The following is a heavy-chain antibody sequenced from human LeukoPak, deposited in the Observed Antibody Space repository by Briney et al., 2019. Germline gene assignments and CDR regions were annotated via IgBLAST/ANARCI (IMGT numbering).Heavy chain of an antibody. J-gene: IGHJ3*01. D-gene: IGHD2-21*01. V-gene: IGHV1-2*02. CDR3: VREAPVGDNFDF. CDR1: IHTYILF. Sequence: ASVNLLYDVSIHTYILFYVLGAPQAPGQGLEWMGWINPTSGGTNYAQKFQGRVTMTTDTSISTAYMELSRLRSDDTAVYYCVREAPVGDNFDFWDQGTMVTVSS. CDR2: INPTSGGT.